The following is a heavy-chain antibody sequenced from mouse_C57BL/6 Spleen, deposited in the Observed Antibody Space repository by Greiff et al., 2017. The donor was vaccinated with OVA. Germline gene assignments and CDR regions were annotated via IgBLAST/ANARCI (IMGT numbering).Heavy chain of an antibody. J-gene: IGHJ2*01. V-gene: IGHV1-85*01. Sequence: QVQLQQSGPELVKPGASVKLSCKASGYTFTSYDINWVKQRPGQGLEWIGWIYPRDGSTKYNEKFKGKATLTVDTSSSTAYMELHSLTSEDSAVYFCARAGNNYGSGYDFDDWGQGTTLTVSS. CDR2: IYPRDGST. CDR1: GYTFTSYD. CDR3: ARAGNNYGSGYDFDD. D-gene: IGHD1-1*01.